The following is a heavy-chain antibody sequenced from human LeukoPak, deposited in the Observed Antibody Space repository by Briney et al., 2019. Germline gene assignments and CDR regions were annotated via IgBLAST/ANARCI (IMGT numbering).Heavy chain of an antibody. CDR2: TYHSGST. V-gene: IGHV4-30-2*01. J-gene: IGHJ5*02. D-gene: IGHD6-19*01. CDR1: GGSISSGGYS. Sequence: SQTLPLTCAVSGGSISSGGYSWSWIRQPPGKGLEWIGYTYHSGSTYYNPSLKSRVTISVDRSKNQFSLKLSSVTAADTAVYYCAGSSGWTWWFDPWGQGTLVTVSS. CDR3: AGSSGWTWWFDP.